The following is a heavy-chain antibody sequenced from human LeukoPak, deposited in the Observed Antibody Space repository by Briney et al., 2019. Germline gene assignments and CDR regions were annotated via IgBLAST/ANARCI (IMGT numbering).Heavy chain of an antibody. CDR3: ARWSHDSSGYYWISS. CDR1: GFTFDSHW. J-gene: IGHJ5*02. CDR2: IRQDGNVK. D-gene: IGHD3-22*01. Sequence: GESLRLSCATSGFTFDSHWMTWVRQAPGKGLQWVASIRQDGNVKYYVDSVQGRFTTSRDNAMTSMYLQTNSPRAEDTAVYYCARWSHDSSGYYWISSWGQGTLVTVSS. V-gene: IGHV3-7*01.